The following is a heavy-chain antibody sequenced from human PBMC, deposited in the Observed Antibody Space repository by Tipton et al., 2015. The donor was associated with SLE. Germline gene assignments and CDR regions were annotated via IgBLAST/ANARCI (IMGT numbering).Heavy chain of an antibody. V-gene: IGHV3-33*01. Sequence: SLRLSCAASGFTFSSYDMHWVRQAPGKGLEWVAVIWYDGSNKYYADSVKGRFTISRDNSKNTLYLQMNSLRAEDTAVYYCASQQLPYYYGMDVWGQGTTVTVSS. CDR3: ASQQLPYYYGMDV. CDR1: GFTFSSYD. CDR2: IWYDGSNK. J-gene: IGHJ6*02. D-gene: IGHD6-13*01.